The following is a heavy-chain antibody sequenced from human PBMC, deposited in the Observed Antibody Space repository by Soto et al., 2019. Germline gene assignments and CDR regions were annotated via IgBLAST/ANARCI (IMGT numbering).Heavy chain of an antibody. CDR2: ISPNSGGT. CDR1: GYTFTSYG. D-gene: IGHD3-10*01. CDR3: ARDYSYGSGSALYYYYYMDV. Sequence: GASVKVSCKASGYTFTSYGISWVRQAPGQGLEWMGLISPNSGGTSYAQKFQGRVTMTRDTSTSTVYMELSSLRSEDTAMYYCARDYSYGSGSALYYYYYMDVWGKGTTVTVSS. V-gene: IGHV1-46*03. J-gene: IGHJ6*03.